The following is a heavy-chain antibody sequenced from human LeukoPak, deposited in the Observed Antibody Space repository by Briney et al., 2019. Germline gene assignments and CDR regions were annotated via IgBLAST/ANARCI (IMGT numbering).Heavy chain of an antibody. V-gene: IGHV4-34*01. CDR1: GGSFSGYY. J-gene: IGHJ5*02. CDR3: ARGLPYCSSTSCYVGYNWFDP. CDR2: INHSGST. Sequence: SETLSLTCAVYGGSFSGYYWSWIRQPPGKGLELIGEINHSGSTNYNPSLKSRVTISVDTSKNQFSLKLSSVTAADTAVYYCARGLPYCSSTSCYVGYNWFDPWGQGTLVTVSS. D-gene: IGHD2-2*01.